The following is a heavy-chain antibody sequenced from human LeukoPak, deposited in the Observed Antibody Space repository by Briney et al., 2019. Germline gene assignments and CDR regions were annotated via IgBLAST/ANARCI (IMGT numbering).Heavy chain of an antibody. CDR3: ARGGVLLGIDY. V-gene: IGHV4-39*07. J-gene: IGHJ4*02. Sequence: SETLSLTCTVSGGSISSSSYYWGWIRQPPGKGLEWIGSIYYSGSTYYNPSLKSRVTISVDTSKNQSSLKLSSVTAADTAVYYCARGGVLLGIDYWGQGTLVTVSS. CDR1: GGSISSSSYY. D-gene: IGHD2-8*02. CDR2: IYYSGST.